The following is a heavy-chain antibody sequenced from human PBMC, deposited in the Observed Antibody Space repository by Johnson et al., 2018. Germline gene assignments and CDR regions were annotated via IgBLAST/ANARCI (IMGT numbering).Heavy chain of an antibody. J-gene: IGHJ6*03. CDR1: GFTFSSYG. CDR3: AKASRGSYDYYYYMDV. Sequence: QVLLVQSGGGVVQPGRSLRLSCAASGFTFSSYGMHCVRQAPGKGLEWVAVISYDGSNKYYADSVKGRFTISRDNSKNTLYRQMNSLRAEDTAVYYCAKASRGSYDYYYYMDVWGKGTTVTVSS. CDR2: ISYDGSNK. D-gene: IGHD1-26*01. V-gene: IGHV3-30*18.